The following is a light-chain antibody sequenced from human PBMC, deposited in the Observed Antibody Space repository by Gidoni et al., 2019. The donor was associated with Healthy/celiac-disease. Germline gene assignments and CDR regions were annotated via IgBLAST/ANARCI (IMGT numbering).Light chain of an antibody. CDR3: QQYYSYPRR. J-gene: IGKJ2*04. CDR1: QWISSY. Sequence: AIRMTQSPSSFSASTGDRVTITCRASQWISSYLAWYQQKPGKAPKLLIYAASTLQSGVPSRFSGSGSGTDFTLTISCLQCEDFETYYCQQYYSYPRRFXQXTKLEIK. V-gene: IGKV1-8*01. CDR2: AAS.